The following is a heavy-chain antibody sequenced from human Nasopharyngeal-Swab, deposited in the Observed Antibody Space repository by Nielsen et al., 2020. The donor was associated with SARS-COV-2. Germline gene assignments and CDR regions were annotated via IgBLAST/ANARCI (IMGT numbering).Heavy chain of an antibody. V-gene: IGHV4-61*01. J-gene: IGHJ4*02. Sequence: SETLSLTCTVSGGSISSGSIRRYYWSWIRPPPGKGLEWIGYFSYTGITNYNPSLKSRVTISVDMSKNQFSLKLSSVAAADTAVYYCAREVVGGLVDSWGQGTLVTVSS. CDR3: AREVVGGLVDS. CDR2: FSYTGIT. CDR1: GGSISSGSIRRYY. D-gene: IGHD1-26*01.